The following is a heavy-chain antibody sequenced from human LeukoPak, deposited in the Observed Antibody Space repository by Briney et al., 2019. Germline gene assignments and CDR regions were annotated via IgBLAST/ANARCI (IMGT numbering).Heavy chain of an antibody. CDR1: GFTFRSYW. Sequence: GGPLRLSCAASGFTFRSYWMSWVRQAPRKGLEWVANIKQDGSEKYYVDSVKGRFTISRDNAKNSLYLQMNSLRAEDTAVYYCARDVDYRDYWGQGTLVTVSS. V-gene: IGHV3-7*01. CDR3: ARDVDYRDY. D-gene: IGHD3-16*01. CDR2: IKQDGSEK. J-gene: IGHJ4*02.